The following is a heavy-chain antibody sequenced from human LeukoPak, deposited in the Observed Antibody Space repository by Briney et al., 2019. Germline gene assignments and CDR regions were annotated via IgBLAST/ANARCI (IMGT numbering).Heavy chain of an antibody. V-gene: IGHV1-18*01. D-gene: IGHD2-2*01. CDR3: AREGFEVPYCSSTSCPVAEYFQH. CDR1: GYTFTSYG. CDR2: ISAYNGNT. Sequence: ASVKVSCKASGYTFTSYGISWVRQAPGQGLEWMGWISAYNGNTNYAQKLQGRVTMTTDTSTSTAYMELRSLRSDDTAVYYCAREGFEVPYCSSTSCPVAEYFQHWGQGTLVTVSS. J-gene: IGHJ1*01.